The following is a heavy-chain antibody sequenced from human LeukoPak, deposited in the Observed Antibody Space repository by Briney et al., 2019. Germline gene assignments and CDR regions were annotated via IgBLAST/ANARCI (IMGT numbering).Heavy chain of an antibody. J-gene: IGHJ4*02. D-gene: IGHD1-14*01. CDR3: ASLIGYNNAY. CDR1: GFTFSTYA. V-gene: IGHV3-23*01. Sequence: PGGSLRLSCAASGFTFSTYAISWVRQAPGKGLEWVSGISGNGDNTYYADSVKGRFTISRDDSKNTLYLQMNSLRAEDTAVYYCASLIGYNNAYWGQGTLVSVSS. CDR2: ISGNGDNT.